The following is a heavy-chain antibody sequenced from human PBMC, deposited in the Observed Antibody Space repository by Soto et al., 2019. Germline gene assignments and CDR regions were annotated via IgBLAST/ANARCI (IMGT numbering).Heavy chain of an antibody. V-gene: IGHV3-30*18. D-gene: IGHD3-9*01. J-gene: IGHJ4*02. CDR3: AKGIYDILTGTDY. Sequence: GGSLRLSCAASGFTFSSYGMHWVRQAPGKGLEWVAVISYDGSNKYYADSVKGRFTISRDNSKNTLYLQMNSLRAEDTAVYYCAKGIYDILTGTDYWGQGTLVTVSS. CDR1: GFTFSSYG. CDR2: ISYDGSNK.